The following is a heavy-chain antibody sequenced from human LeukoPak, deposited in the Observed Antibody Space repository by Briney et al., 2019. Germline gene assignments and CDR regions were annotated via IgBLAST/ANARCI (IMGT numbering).Heavy chain of an antibody. CDR3: QSRSIVATPDDY. V-gene: IGHV3-30*04. D-gene: IGHD5-12*01. J-gene: IGHJ4*02. Sequence: PGKSLTLSCTASGFTFSTYAMHWVRQAPGKGLEWVAVISYDGTNKYYAGSVQGRFTISRDNSKNTVYLQMTSLRTEDTALYYCQSRSIVATPDDYWGQGTLVTVPS. CDR1: GFTFSTYA. CDR2: ISYDGTNK.